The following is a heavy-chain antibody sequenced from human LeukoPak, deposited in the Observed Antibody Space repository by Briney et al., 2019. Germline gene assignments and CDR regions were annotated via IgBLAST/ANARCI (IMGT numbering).Heavy chain of an antibody. Sequence: GGSLRLSCAASGFTFSDYYMSWIRQAPGKGLEWVSYISSSGSTIYYADSVKGRFTISRDNAKNSLYLQMNSLRAEDTAVYYCARATMVIRSNWFDPWGQGTLVTVSS. J-gene: IGHJ5*02. V-gene: IGHV3-11*04. CDR1: GFTFSDYY. CDR3: ARATMVIRSNWFDP. CDR2: ISSSGSTI. D-gene: IGHD3-10*01.